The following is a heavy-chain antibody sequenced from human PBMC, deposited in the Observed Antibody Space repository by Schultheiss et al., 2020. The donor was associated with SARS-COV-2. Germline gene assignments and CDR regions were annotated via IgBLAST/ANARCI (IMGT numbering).Heavy chain of an antibody. V-gene: IGHV3-30*06. D-gene: IGHD5-18*01. CDR2: ISYDGSNK. CDR1: GFTFSSYG. CDR3: VKGDTAIFYYYYGMDV. Sequence: GESLKISCAASGFTFSSYGMHWVRQAPGKGLEWVAVISYDGSNKYYADSVKGRFTISRDNSKNTLYLQMSSLRAEDTAVYYCVKGDTAIFYYYYGMDVWGQGTTVTVSS. J-gene: IGHJ6*02.